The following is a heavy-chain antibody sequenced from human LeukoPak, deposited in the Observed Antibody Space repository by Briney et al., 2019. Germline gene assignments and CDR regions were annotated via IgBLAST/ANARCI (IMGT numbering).Heavy chain of an antibody. D-gene: IGHD2-21*01. CDR2: IIPIFGTA. J-gene: IGHJ4*02. Sequence: SVKVSCKASGGTFSSYAIRWMRQAPGQGLEWMGGIIPIFGTANYAQKFQGRVTITADESTSTAYMELSSLRSEDTAVYYCARDRNYNCGGDCYTFDYWGQGTLVTVSS. CDR3: ARDRNYNCGGDCYTFDY. CDR1: GGTFSSYA. V-gene: IGHV1-69*01.